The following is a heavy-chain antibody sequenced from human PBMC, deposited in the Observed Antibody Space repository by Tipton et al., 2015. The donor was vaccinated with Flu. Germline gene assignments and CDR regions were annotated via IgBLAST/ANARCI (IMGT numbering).Heavy chain of an antibody. CDR2: IYHTGNT. CDR1: GDSIVSGYY. D-gene: IGHD2-2*01. Sequence: TLSLTCSVSGDSIVSGYYWGWIRQSPGQGLEWIGNIYHTGNTYYNPSLKSRVSMSLDTSKNQFSLNLSSVTAADTAVYFCARTTTDWSSFDYWGQGTLVTVSS. J-gene: IGHJ4*02. CDR3: ARTTTDWSSFDY. V-gene: IGHV4-38-2*01.